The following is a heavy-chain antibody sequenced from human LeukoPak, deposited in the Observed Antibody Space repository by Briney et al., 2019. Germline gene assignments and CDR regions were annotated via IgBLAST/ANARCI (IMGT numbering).Heavy chain of an antibody. D-gene: IGHD3-10*02. V-gene: IGHV3-48*03. CDR1: GFTFSAYE. CDR2: ISSRDSTI. Sequence: PGGSLRLSCAASGFTFSAYEMNWVRQAPGKGLEWVSYISSRDSTIYYADSVKGRFTISRDNSKNTLYLQMNSLRAEDTAVYYCAKDLLGSGSSLGPDYWGQGTLVTVSS. J-gene: IGHJ4*02. CDR3: AKDLLGSGSSLGPDY.